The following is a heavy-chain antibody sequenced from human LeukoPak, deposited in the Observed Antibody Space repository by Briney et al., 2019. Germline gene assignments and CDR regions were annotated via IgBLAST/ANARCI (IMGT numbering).Heavy chain of an antibody. D-gene: IGHD3-3*01. CDR1: GYTFTSYG. J-gene: IGHJ6*03. CDR2: ISAYNGNT. V-gene: IGHV1-18*01. Sequence: ASVKVSCKASGYTFTSYGISWVRQAPGQGLEWMGWISAYNGNTNYAQKLQGRVTMTTDTSTSTAYMELRSLRSDDTAVYYCARQALLTIFGAPRDGYYYMDVWGKGTTVTVSS. CDR3: ARQALLTIFGAPRDGYYYMDV.